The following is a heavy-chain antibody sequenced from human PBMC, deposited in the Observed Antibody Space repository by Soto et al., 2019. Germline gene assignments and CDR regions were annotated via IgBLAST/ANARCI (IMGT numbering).Heavy chain of an antibody. CDR2: IYTSGST. D-gene: IGHD3-3*01. J-gene: IGHJ5*02. V-gene: IGHV4-4*07. Sequence: SETLSLTCTVSGGSISSYYWSWIRQPAGKGLEWIGRIYTSGSTNYNPSLKSRVTMSVDTSKNQFSLELSSVTAADTAVYYCARDRKGNYDFWSGYYSLSWWFDPWGQGTQVTVSS. CDR1: GGSISSYY. CDR3: ARDRKGNYDFWSGYYSLSWWFDP.